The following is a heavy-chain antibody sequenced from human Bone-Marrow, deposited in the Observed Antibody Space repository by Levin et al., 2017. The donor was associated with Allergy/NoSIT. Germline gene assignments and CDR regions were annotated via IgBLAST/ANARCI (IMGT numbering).Heavy chain of an antibody. Sequence: LSLTCAASGFTFDESAMHWVRQAPGKGLEWVSGISYNSGNIGYADSVKGRFTISRDNAKNSLYLQMNSLRAEDTALYYCTKDVLGAARFNAFDVWGQGTMVTVSS. V-gene: IGHV3-9*01. CDR2: ISYNSGNI. J-gene: IGHJ3*01. CDR1: GFTFDESA. CDR3: TKDVLGAARFNAFDV. D-gene: IGHD2-15*01.